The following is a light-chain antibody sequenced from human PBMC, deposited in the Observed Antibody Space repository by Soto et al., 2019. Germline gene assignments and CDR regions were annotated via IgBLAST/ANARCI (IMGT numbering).Light chain of an antibody. CDR2: LGS. J-gene: IGKJ4*01. CDR3: MHTRLGPLT. V-gene: IGKV2-28*01. CDR1: QSLLHSNGYNY. Sequence: DIVMTQSPLSLPVTPGEPASISCRSSQSLLHSNGYNYLDWYLQKPGQSPQLLIYLGSYRASGVPDRFSGSGSGTDFTLKISRVEGEDVGVYCFMHTRLGPLTFGGGTKVEIK.